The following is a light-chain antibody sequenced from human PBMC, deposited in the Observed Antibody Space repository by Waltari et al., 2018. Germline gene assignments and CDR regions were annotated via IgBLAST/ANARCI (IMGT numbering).Light chain of an antibody. CDR3: QVWDSSSDHWV. CDR1: NIGTKR. J-gene: IGLJ3*02. Sequence: SYVLTQPPSVSGAPGQTARVTCGGNNIGTKRLPRYQQKPGPAPVRVVFDDSDRPSGTPERFSGSNSGNTATLTISRVEAGDEADYYCQVWDSSSDHWVFGGGTKLTVL. V-gene: IGLV3-21*02. CDR2: DDS.